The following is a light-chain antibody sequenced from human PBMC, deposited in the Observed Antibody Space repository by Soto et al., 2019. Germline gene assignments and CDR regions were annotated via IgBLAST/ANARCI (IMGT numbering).Light chain of an antibody. CDR3: QSYHSSRSGAL. J-gene: IGLJ2*01. CDR2: GNS. CDR1: RSNIGAGYD. V-gene: IGLV1-40*01. Sequence: QSVLPQPRSVSGAPGQRVTISCTGRRSNIGAGYDVHWYQKLPGTAPKLLIYGNSNRPSGVRDRFTGSKSGTAASLASTGLQAEDYAGYYCQSYHSSRSGALFVGGTNLT.